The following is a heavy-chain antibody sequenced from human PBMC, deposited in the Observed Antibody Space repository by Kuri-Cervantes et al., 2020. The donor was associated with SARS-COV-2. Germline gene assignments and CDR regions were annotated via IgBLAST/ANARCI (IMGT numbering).Heavy chain of an antibody. CDR1: GFTFGSYEM. V-gene: IGHV4-4*02. J-gene: IGHJ4*02. CDR3: ARWGGQPDSSGPNEL. D-gene: IGHD3-22*01. Sequence: GSLRLSCAASGFTFGSYEMNWVRQPPGKGLEWIGEIYHSGSTNYNPSLESRVTISVDKSKNQFSLKLSSVTAADTAVYYCARWGGQPDSSGPNELWGQGTLVTVSS. CDR2: IYHSGST.